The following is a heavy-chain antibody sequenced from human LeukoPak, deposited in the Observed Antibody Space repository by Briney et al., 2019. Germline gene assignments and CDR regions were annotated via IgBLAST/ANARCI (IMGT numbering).Heavy chain of an antibody. CDR3: ARDHKSYYVAY. J-gene: IGHJ4*02. D-gene: IGHD1-26*01. CDR1: GFTFSDYY. Sequence: GGSLRLSCAASGFTFSDYYMSWVRQAPGKGLEWVANIKQDGSEKYYVDSVKGRFTISRDNAKNSLYLQMNSLRAEDTAVYYCARDHKSYYVAYWGQGTLVTVSS. CDR2: IKQDGSEK. V-gene: IGHV3-7*01.